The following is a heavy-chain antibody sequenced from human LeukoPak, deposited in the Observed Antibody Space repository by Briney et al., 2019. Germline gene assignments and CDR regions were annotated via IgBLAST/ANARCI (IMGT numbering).Heavy chain of an antibody. J-gene: IGHJ4*02. Sequence: GGSLRLSCAASGFTFSSYGMHWVRQAPGKGLEWVAVISYDGSNKYYADSVKGRFTISRDNSKNTLYLQMNSLRAEDTAVYYCAIGLVRGNFDYWGQETLVTVSS. CDR2: ISYDGSNK. CDR3: AIGLVRGNFDY. D-gene: IGHD6-19*01. CDR1: GFTFSSYG. V-gene: IGHV3-30*03.